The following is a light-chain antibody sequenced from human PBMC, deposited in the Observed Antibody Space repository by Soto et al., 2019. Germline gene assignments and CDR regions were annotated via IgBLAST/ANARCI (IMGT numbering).Light chain of an antibody. CDR3: QQRKDYTLT. Sequence: IQLTQYPSFRSSSLGDRVTITCRASQGISSYLAWFQQKPGRAPKLLVYAASTLQSGVPSRFSGSGSGTEGTITISSLKKEDGATYYCQQRKDYTLTFGGGTKVDIK. CDR1: QGISSY. V-gene: IGKV1-9*01. J-gene: IGKJ4*01. CDR2: AAS.